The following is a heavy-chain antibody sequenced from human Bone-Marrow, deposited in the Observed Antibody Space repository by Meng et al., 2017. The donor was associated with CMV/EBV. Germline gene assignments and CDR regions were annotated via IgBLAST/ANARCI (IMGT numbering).Heavy chain of an antibody. V-gene: IGHV3-21*01. CDR1: GFTFSSYS. D-gene: IGHD6-6*01. CDR3: ARPLPVGEEQLVPHYYYYYGMDV. J-gene: IGHJ6*02. CDR2: ISSSSSYI. Sequence: GGSLRLSCAASGFTFSSYSMNWVRQAPGKGLEWVSSISSSSSYIYYADSVKGRFTISRDNAKNSLYLQMNSLRAEDTAVYYCARPLPVGEEQLVPHYYYYYGMDVWGQGTTVTASS.